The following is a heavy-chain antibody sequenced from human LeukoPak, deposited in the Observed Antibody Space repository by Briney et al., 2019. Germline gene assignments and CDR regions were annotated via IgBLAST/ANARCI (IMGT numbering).Heavy chain of an antibody. V-gene: IGHV3-23*01. CDR2: ISGSGGST. D-gene: IGHD4-11*01. J-gene: IGHJ4*02. CDR3: AKDLLTTVTTASH. CDR1: GFTFSNYA. Sequence: GGSLRLSCAASGFTFSNYAMNWVRQAPGKGLEWVSTISGSGGSTYYADSVKGRFTISRDNSKNMLYLQMNSLRAEDTAVYYCAKDLLTTVTTASHWGQRTLVTVSS.